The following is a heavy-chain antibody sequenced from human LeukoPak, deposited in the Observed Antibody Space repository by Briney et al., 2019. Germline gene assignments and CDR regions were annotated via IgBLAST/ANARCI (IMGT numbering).Heavy chain of an antibody. CDR2: IYYSGST. CDR3: ATIEGYYYMDV. V-gene: IGHV4-59*01. Sequence: SETLSLTCTVSGGSISSYYWSWIRQPPGKGLEWIGYIYYSGSTNYNPSLKSRVTISVDTSKNQFSLKLSSVTAADTAVYYCATIEGYYYMDVWGKGTTVTVSS. J-gene: IGHJ6*03. D-gene: IGHD5-24*01. CDR1: GGSISSYY.